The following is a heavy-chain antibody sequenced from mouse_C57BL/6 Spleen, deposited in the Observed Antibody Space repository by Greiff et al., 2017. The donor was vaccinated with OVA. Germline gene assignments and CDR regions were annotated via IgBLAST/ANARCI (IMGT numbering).Heavy chain of an antibody. CDR2: IYPRSGNT. CDR1: GYTFTSYG. CDR3: ASDYGWAY. D-gene: IGHD2-2*01. V-gene: IGHV1-81*01. J-gene: IGHJ3*01. Sequence: QVQLQQSGAELARPGASVKQSCKASGYTFTSYGISWVKQRTGQGLEWIGEIYPRSGNTYYNEKLKGKATLTADKSSSTAYMELRSLTSEDSAVYFCASDYGWAYWGQGTLVTVSA.